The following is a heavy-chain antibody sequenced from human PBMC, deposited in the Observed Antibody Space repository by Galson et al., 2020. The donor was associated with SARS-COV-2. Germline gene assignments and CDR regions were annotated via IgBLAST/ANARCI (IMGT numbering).Heavy chain of an antibody. CDR1: GYTFIDNS. J-gene: IGHJ4*02. CDR3: ARNGGGLGY. V-gene: IGHV1-2*02. CDR2: INPKSGDT. Sequence: ASVKVSCKASGYTFIDNSLVWVRQAPGQGLDWMGWINPKSGDTNYAQTFQGRFTLTRDTSIGTAYMELSGLTSDDTAVYYCARNGGGLGYWGQGTLVTVSS.